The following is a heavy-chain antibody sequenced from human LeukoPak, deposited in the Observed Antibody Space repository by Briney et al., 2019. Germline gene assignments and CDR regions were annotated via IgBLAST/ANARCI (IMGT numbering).Heavy chain of an antibody. Sequence: GASVKVSCKASGYTFTGYYMHWARQAPGQGLEWMGWINPNSGGTNYAQKFQGRVTMTRDTSISTAYMELSRLRSDDTAVYYCARDIGYCSSTSCWEWFDPWGQGTLVTVSS. CDR1: GYTFTGYY. D-gene: IGHD2-2*01. CDR3: ARDIGYCSSTSCWEWFDP. V-gene: IGHV1-2*02. J-gene: IGHJ5*02. CDR2: INPNSGGT.